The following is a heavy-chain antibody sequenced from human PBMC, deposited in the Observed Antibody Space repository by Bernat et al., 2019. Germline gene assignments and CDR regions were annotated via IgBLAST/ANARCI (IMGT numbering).Heavy chain of an antibody. Sequence: EVQLVESGGGLVQPGGSLRLSCAASGFTFSSYAMSWVRQAPGKGLEWVSVIYRGGGTYYADSVKGRFTISRDNSKNTLYLEMNSLRVEDTAVYYCARGVSGGGGSCNVDYWGQGTLVTVSS. J-gene: IGHJ4*02. D-gene: IGHD2-15*01. CDR1: GFTFSSYA. CDR3: ARGVSGGGGSCNVDY. V-gene: IGHV3-66*01. CDR2: IYRGGGT.